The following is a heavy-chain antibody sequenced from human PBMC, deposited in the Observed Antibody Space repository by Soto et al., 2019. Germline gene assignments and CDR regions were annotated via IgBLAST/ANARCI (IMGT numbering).Heavy chain of an antibody. CDR3: ARAWQYSSGFFDY. J-gene: IGHJ4*02. CDR1: GGSISSDY. D-gene: IGHD6-19*01. Sequence: PSETLSLTCTVSGGSISSDYWSWIRQPPGKGLEWIGSIYYSGSTNYTPSLKSRVTISVDTSKNQFSLKLSSVTAADTAVYYCARAWQYSSGFFDYWGQGTLVTVSS. V-gene: IGHV4-59*01. CDR2: IYYSGST.